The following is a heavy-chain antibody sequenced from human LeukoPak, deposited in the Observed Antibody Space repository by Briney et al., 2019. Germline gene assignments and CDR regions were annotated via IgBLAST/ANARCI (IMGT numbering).Heavy chain of an antibody. Sequence: PGESLRLSCAASGFTFSGYSMNWVRQAPGKGLEWVSYITSSSSRIYYADSVKGRFTISRDNAKNSLYLQMNSLRAEDTAVYYCARHSSSWSYFDYWGQGTLVTVSS. V-gene: IGHV3-48*01. CDR2: ITSSSSRI. CDR1: GFTFSGYS. CDR3: ARHSSSWSYFDY. D-gene: IGHD6-13*01. J-gene: IGHJ4*02.